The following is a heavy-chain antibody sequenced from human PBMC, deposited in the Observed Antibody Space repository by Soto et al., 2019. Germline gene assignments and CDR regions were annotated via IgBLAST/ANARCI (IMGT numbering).Heavy chain of an antibody. V-gene: IGHV4-31*03. CDR1: GGPISSGHYY. J-gene: IGHJ6*02. CDR2: IYYSGSA. D-gene: IGHD3-22*01. Sequence: SETLSLTCTVSGGPISSGHYYWSWIRQHPGKGLEWIGCIYYSGSAYYSPSLRSRVTISVDTSKNQFSLKLSSVTAADTAVYFCARDHYYDSSSYPYYYGMDVWGQGTTVTVSS. CDR3: ARDHYYDSSSYPYYYGMDV.